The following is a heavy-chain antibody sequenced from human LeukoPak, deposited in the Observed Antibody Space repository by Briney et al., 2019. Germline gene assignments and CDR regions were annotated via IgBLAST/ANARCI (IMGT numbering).Heavy chain of an antibody. CDR1: GGSISSGGYY. CDR3: ARSIGRDYFDY. J-gene: IGHJ4*02. Sequence: PSETLSLTCSVSGGSISSGGYYWSWIRQHPGKGLEWIGYIYYSGSTYYNPSLKSRVTISVDTSKNQFSLKLSSVTAADTAVYYCARSIGRDYFDYWGQGTLVTVSS. CDR2: IYYSGST. V-gene: IGHV4-31*03. D-gene: IGHD2-21*01.